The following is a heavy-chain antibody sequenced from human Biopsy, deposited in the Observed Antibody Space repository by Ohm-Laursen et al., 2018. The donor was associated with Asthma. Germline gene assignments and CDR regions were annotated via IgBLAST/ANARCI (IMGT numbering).Heavy chain of an antibody. Sequence: RSLRLSCAAPGFTFSSYGMHWVRQAPGKGQEWVAVIWYDGSNKYYADSVKGRFTISRDNSKNTLYLQMNSLRAEDTAVYYCARDPAGYYYFDYWGQGTLVTVSS. CDR1: GFTFSSYG. D-gene: IGHD3-22*01. CDR3: ARDPAGYYYFDY. CDR2: IWYDGSNK. J-gene: IGHJ4*02. V-gene: IGHV3-33*08.